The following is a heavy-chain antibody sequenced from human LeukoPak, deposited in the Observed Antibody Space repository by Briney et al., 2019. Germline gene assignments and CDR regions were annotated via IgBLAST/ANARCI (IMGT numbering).Heavy chain of an antibody. CDR3: ARDRRGKTAGILNWFDP. V-gene: IGHV1-8*01. D-gene: IGHD6-13*01. CDR1: VYTFTSYD. Sequence: GSSVTVSCKASVYTFTSYDINWVRQAPGQGLEWMGWMNPNSGNTGYAQKFQGRVTMTRNTSISTAYMELSSLRSEDTAVYYCARDRRGKTAGILNWFDPWGQGTLVTVSS. CDR2: MNPNSGNT. J-gene: IGHJ5*02.